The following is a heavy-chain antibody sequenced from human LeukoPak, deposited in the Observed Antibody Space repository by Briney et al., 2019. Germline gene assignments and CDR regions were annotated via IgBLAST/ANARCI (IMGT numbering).Heavy chain of an antibody. J-gene: IGHJ4*02. CDR3: ARGLPKPFSGYSYGPPDN. Sequence: GGSLRLSCAASGFTFSSYGMHWVRQAPGKGLEWVAVIWYDGSNKYYADSVKGRFTISRDNSKNTLYLQMNSLRAEDTAVYYCARGLPKPFSGYSYGPPDNWGQGTLVTVSS. CDR1: GFTFSSYG. D-gene: IGHD5-18*01. V-gene: IGHV3-33*01. CDR2: IWYDGSNK.